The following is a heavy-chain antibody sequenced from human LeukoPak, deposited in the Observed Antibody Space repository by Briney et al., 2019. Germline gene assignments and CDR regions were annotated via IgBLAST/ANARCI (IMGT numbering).Heavy chain of an antibody. Sequence: ASVKVSCKASGYTFTNYDINWVRHATGQGIEWIGWMNPDNGNTGDALRFQGRVTITRNTSISTAYMELSRLRSEDTAVYYCARGGAVAGHNWFDPWGQGTLVTVSS. CDR1: GYTFTNYD. V-gene: IGHV1-8*03. CDR2: MNPDNGNT. D-gene: IGHD6-19*01. J-gene: IGHJ5*02. CDR3: ARGGAVAGHNWFDP.